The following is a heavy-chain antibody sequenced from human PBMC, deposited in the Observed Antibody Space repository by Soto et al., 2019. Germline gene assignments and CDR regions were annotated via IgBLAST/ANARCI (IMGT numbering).Heavy chain of an antibody. CDR3: ARLVADSSWYQDGLVV. CDR2: IFSHNEK. Sequence: QVTLKESGPVLVKATETLTLTCSISGFSLTTGRMGVSWLRQPPGKALEWLAHIFSHNEKSYTTSLENRLSTAAYDSKRPVDLTMTDVGPVYAATCCCARLVADSSWYQDGLVVWGQGASVTVS. J-gene: IGHJ6*02. CDR1: GFSLTTGRMG. V-gene: IGHV2-26*03. D-gene: IGHD1-20*01.